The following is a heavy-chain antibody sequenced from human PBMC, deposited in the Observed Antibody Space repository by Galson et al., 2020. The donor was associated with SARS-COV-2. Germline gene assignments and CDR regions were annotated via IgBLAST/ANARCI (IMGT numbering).Heavy chain of an antibody. CDR1: GFTFSSYS. CDR2: ISSSSSYI. CDR3: ARVVDSSSWNWFDP. D-gene: IGHD6-13*01. J-gene: IGHJ5*02. Sequence: GESLKISCAASGFTFSSYSMNWVRQAPGKGLEWVSSISSSSSYIYYADSVKGRFTISRDNAKNSLYLQMNSLRAEDTAVYYCARVVDSSSWNWFDPWGQGTLVTVSS. V-gene: IGHV3-21*01.